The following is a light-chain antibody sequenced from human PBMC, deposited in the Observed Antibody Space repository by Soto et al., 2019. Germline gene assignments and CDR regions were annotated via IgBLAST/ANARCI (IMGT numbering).Light chain of an antibody. CDR3: QQYGRSLPIT. CDR1: QSISDT. Sequence: EIVLTQSPGTLSLSPGEGATLSCRASQSISDTLAWYQQKPGQAPRLLIFGASSRATGIPDRFSGSGSGTAFTLTISRLEPEDFAVYYCQQYGRSLPITFGQGTRLEIK. V-gene: IGKV3-20*01. J-gene: IGKJ5*01. CDR2: GAS.